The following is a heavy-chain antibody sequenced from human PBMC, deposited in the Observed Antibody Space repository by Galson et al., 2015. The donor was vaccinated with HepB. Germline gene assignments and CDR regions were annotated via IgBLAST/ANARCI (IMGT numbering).Heavy chain of an antibody. V-gene: IGHV4-61*01. D-gene: IGHD4-17*01. Sequence: SETLSLTCTVSGGSVSSGSYYWSWIRQPPGKGLEWIGYIYYSGNTNYNPSLKSRVTISIDTSKNQFSLKLSSVTAADTAMYYCATEGDYSSFGYWGQGTLSPSPQ. CDR1: GGSVSSGSYY. CDR3: ATEGDYSSFGY. J-gene: IGHJ4*02. CDR2: IYYSGNT.